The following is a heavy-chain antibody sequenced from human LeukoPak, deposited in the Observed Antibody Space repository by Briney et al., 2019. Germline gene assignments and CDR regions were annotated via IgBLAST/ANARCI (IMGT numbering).Heavy chain of an antibody. CDR1: GGTFSSYA. D-gene: IGHD1-1*01. Sequence: ASVKVSCKASGGTFSSYAISWVRQAPGQGLEWLGRSNPYSGGTDYAQKFQGRVTMTRDTSISTAYMEVSRLRSDDTAVYYCATLGNSDLFDQWGQGTLVTVSS. J-gene: IGHJ4*02. CDR3: ATLGNSDLFDQ. CDR2: SNPYSGGT. V-gene: IGHV1-2*06.